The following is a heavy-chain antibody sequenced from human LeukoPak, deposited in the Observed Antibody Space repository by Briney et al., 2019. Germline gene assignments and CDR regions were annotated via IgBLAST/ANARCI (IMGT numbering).Heavy chain of an antibody. V-gene: IGHV3-21*01. CDR1: GFTFSSYS. CDR2: ISSSSSYI. CDR3: ARDRGTMVRGVISWNY. D-gene: IGHD3-10*01. Sequence: VGSLRLSCAASGFTFSSYSMNWVRQAPGKGLEWVSSISSSSSYIYYADSVKGRFTISRDNAKNTLYLQMNSLRAEDTAVYYCARDRGTMVRGVISWNYWGQGTLVIVSS. J-gene: IGHJ4*02.